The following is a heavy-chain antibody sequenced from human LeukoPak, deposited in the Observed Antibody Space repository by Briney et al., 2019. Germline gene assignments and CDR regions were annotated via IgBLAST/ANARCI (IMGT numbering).Heavy chain of an antibody. CDR3: ARINSIATGPPGY. D-gene: IGHD6-13*01. CDR2: VYSGGIT. CDR1: GFTVSSSY. J-gene: IGHJ4*02. Sequence: GGSLRLTCAASGFTVSSSYMTWVRQAPGKGLEWVSVVYSGGITYYADSVKGRFIISGDNSKNTLYLQMNSLRAEDTAVYYCARINSIATGPPGYWGQGTLVTVSS. V-gene: IGHV3-66*01.